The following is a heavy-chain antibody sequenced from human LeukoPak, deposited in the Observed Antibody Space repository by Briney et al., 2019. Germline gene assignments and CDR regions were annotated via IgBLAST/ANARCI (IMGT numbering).Heavy chain of an antibody. D-gene: IGHD3-9*01. Sequence: ASVKISCKASGYIFTGYYMHWVRQAPGQGLEWMGWINANSGGTKYAQKFQGRVTMTRDTSIRTAYMELSRLRSDDTAVYYCARSPHTLTGENFDYWGQGTLVTVSS. V-gene: IGHV1-2*02. J-gene: IGHJ4*02. CDR1: GYIFTGYY. CDR2: INANSGGT. CDR3: ARSPHTLTGENFDY.